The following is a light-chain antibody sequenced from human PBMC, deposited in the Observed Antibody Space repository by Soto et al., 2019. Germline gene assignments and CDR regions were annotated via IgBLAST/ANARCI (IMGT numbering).Light chain of an antibody. Sequence: QSVLTQSPSASGTPGQRVTISCSGSRSNIGTYTVNWYQQLPGTAPTLLIYRNHQRPSGVPDRFSGSKSGTSASLAISGPQSEDEADYYCAAWDDSLRAVVIGGGTKLTVL. J-gene: IGLJ2*01. CDR2: RNH. CDR3: AAWDDSLRAVV. V-gene: IGLV1-44*01. CDR1: RSNIGTYT.